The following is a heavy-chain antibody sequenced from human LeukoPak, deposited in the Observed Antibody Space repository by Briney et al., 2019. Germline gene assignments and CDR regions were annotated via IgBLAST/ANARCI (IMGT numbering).Heavy chain of an antibody. CDR3: ARVPQNQSGYSYCDVVYAFDI. CDR1: GGSISSYY. CDR2: IYYSGST. J-gene: IGHJ3*02. Sequence: SETLSLTCTVSGGSISSYYWSWIRQPPGKGLEWIGYIYYSGSTNYNPSLKSRVTISVDTSKNQFSLKLSSVTAADTAVYYCARVPQNQSGYSYCDVVYAFDIWGQGTMVTVSS. V-gene: IGHV4-59*01. D-gene: IGHD5-18*01.